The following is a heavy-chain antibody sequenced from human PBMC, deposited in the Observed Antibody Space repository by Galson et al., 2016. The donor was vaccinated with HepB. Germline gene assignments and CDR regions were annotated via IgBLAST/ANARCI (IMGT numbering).Heavy chain of an antibody. CDR1: GYNFVYRT. D-gene: IGHD1-14*01. Sequence: SVKVSCKASGYNFVYRTLHWVRQAPGQRLEWMGWINPGNGNTRYSQRFQGRVTITRDTSAATAYMALSGLKSEDTAIYYCAKDLPGALRAFDVWGRGTMVIVSS. CDR2: INPGNGNT. V-gene: IGHV1-3*01. CDR3: AKDLPGALRAFDV. J-gene: IGHJ3*01.